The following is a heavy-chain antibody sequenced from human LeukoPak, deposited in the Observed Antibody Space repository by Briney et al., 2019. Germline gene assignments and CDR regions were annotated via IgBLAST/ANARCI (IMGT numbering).Heavy chain of an antibody. CDR2: ISYDESDK. D-gene: IGHD3-10*01. CDR3: ARDRRTSGVDY. V-gene: IGHV3-30*04. Sequence: GGSLRLPCVASGFTFRTYAMHWVRQSPGKGLDWVAVISYDESDKYCADSVKGRFTISRDNSKNTLYLHVNSLRVEDTAVYYCARDRRTSGVDYWGQGTLVTVSS. CDR1: GFTFRTYA. J-gene: IGHJ4*02.